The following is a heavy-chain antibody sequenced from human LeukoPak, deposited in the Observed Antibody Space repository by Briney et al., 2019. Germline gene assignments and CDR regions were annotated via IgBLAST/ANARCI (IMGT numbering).Heavy chain of an antibody. Sequence: PETLSLTCTLAGGSLSSSYRGWVRQPPGEGLEWGGYIYYSESNNYNPYLNSRVTISVDTSKNQFSLKLSSVTAADTAVYYCARTNGYSSGWYGHFDYWGQGTLVTVSS. CDR1: GGSLSSSY. CDR2: IYYSESN. CDR3: ARTNGYSSGWYGHFDY. V-gene: IGHV4-59*01. J-gene: IGHJ4*02. D-gene: IGHD6-19*01.